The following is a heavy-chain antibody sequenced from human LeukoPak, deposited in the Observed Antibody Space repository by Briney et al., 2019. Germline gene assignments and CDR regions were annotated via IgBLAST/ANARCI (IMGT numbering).Heavy chain of an antibody. CDR1: GGSISSYY. D-gene: IGHD6-19*01. V-gene: IGHV4-59*08. Sequence: PSETLSLTCTVSGGSISSYYWSWIRQPPGKGLEWIGYIYYSGSTNYNPSLKSRVTISVDTSKNQFSLKLSSVTAADTAVYYCARWSSGWILGAFDIWGQGTMVTVSS. J-gene: IGHJ3*02. CDR2: IYYSGST. CDR3: ARWSSGWILGAFDI.